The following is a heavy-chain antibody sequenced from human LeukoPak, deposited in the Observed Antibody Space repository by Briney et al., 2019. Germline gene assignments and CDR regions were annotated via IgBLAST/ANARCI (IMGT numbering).Heavy chain of an antibody. CDR2: ISSNGGST. J-gene: IGHJ4*02. D-gene: IGHD4-23*01. V-gene: IGHV3-64*04. Sequence: GGSLRLSCSASGFTFSSYAMHWVRQAPGKGLEYVSAISSNGGSTYYADSVKGRFTISRDNSKNTLYLQMNSLRAEDTAVYYCARDHDYGGNSPFDYWGQGTLVTVSS. CDR3: ARDHDYGGNSPFDY. CDR1: GFTFSSYA.